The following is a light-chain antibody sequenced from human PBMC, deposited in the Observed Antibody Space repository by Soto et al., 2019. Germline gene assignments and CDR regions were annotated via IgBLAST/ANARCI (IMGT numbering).Light chain of an antibody. V-gene: IGLV2-23*01. CDR1: SSDVGSYNL. J-gene: IGLJ2*01. CDR2: EGS. CDR3: CSYAGSSTYVV. Sequence: QSALTQPASVSGSPGQSITISCTGTSSDVGSYNLVSWYQQHPSKAPKLMIYEGSKRPSGVSNSFSGSMSGNTASLTISGLQAEDEADYYCCSYAGSSTYVVFGGGTKLTVL.